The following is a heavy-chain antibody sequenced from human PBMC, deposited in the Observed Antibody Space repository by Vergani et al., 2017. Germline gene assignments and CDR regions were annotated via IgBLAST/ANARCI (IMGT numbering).Heavy chain of an antibody. CDR1: GFTFDDYA. CDR2: ISWNSGSI. V-gene: IGHV3-9*01. Sequence: EVQLVESGGGLVQPGRSLRLSCAASGFTFDDYAMHWVRQAPGKGLEWVSGISWNSGSIGYADSVKGRFTISRDNAKNSLYLQMNSLRAEDTALYYCAKDGPVVVVPFGRKGDYYMDVWGKGTTVTVSS. D-gene: IGHD2-2*01. J-gene: IGHJ6*03. CDR3: AKDGPVVVVPFGRKGDYYMDV.